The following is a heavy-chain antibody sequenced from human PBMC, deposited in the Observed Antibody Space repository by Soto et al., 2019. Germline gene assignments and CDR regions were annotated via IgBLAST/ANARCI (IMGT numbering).Heavy chain of an antibody. J-gene: IGHJ4*02. D-gene: IGHD3-22*01. CDR2: INHSGST. CDR3: ARSLKYYYDSSGYYY. V-gene: IGHV4-34*01. CDR1: GGSFSGYY. Sequence: PSETLSLTCAVYGGSFSGYYWSWIRQPPGKGLEWIGEINHSGSTNYNPSLKSRVTISVDTSKNQFSLKLSSVTAADTAVYYCARSLKYYYDSSGYYYWGQGTLVTVSS.